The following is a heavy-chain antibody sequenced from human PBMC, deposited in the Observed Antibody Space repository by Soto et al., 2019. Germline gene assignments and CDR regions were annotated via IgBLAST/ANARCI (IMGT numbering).Heavy chain of an antibody. Sequence: EVQLLESGGGLVHPGGSLRLSCAASGFTFTTSAMTWVRQAPGKGLEWVSGISESGVSTYYADSVKGRFTISRDNSKNTLYLKVNSLRAEDTAVYYCATTTGYAIGWPTYWGQGTLVTVSS. CDR3: ATTTGYAIGWPTY. J-gene: IGHJ4*02. D-gene: IGHD6-19*01. CDR2: ISESGVST. CDR1: GFTFTTSA. V-gene: IGHV3-23*01.